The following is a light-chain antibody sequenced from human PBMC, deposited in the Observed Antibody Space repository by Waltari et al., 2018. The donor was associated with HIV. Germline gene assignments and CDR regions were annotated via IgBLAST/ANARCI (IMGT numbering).Light chain of an antibody. CDR2: DSS. J-gene: IGKJ1*01. Sequence: EIALTQSPGTLSLSPGEGATLSCRASQSVSSSYLAWYQQKPGQSPSLLIYDSSSRATGIPDRFSGSGSGTDFSLTISRLEPEDFAVYYCQQYDTSPWTFGQGTKVEIK. CDR1: QSVSSSY. CDR3: QQYDTSPWT. V-gene: IGKV3-20*01.